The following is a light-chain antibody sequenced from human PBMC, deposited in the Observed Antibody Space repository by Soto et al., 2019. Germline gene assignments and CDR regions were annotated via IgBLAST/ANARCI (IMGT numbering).Light chain of an antibody. J-gene: IGKJ2*01. V-gene: IGKV3-15*01. Sequence: EIVMTQSPATLSVSPGERATHSCRASQSVSSNLAWYQQKPGQAPRLLIYGASTRATGIPARFSGSGSGTEFTLTISSLQSEDFAVYYCQQYNNWPPYTFGQGTK. CDR2: GAS. CDR1: QSVSSN. CDR3: QQYNNWPPYT.